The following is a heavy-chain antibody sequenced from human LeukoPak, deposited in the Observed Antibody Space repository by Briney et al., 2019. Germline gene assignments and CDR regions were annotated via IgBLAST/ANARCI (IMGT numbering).Heavy chain of an antibody. J-gene: IGHJ4*02. CDR3: ARGDYGDYVLFYDY. CDR1: GYTFTGYY. V-gene: IGHV1-2*02. CDR2: INPNSGGT. Sequence: EASVKVSCKASGYTFTGYYMHWVRQAPGQGLEWMGWINPNSGGTNYAQKFQGRVTMTRDTSISTAYMELSRLRSDDTAVYYCARGDYGDYVLFYDYWGQGTLVTVSS. D-gene: IGHD4-17*01.